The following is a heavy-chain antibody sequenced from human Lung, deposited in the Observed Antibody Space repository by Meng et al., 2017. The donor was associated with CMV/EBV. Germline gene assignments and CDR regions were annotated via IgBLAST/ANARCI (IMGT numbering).Heavy chain of an antibody. J-gene: IGHJ4*02. CDR1: GFTFRNFG. V-gene: IGHV3-33*06. D-gene: IGHD4-11*01. CDR2: IWYDGSSK. Sequence: GESXKISCAASGFTFRNFGMHWVRQAPGKGLEWVAVIWYDGSSKYYADSVKGRFTISRDNSKNTLFLLMNSLRAEDTAVYYCAKEDPNTVSFDYWGQGTXVTVSS. CDR3: AKEDPNTVSFDY.